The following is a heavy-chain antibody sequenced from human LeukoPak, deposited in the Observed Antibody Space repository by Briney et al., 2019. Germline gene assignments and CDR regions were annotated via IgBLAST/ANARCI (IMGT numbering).Heavy chain of an antibody. CDR1: GGSISSYY. CDR3: ARIGYRGLFFDY. Sequence: SETLSLTCTVSGGSISSYYWSWIRQPPGKGLEWIGYIYSSGSTNYNPSLKSRVTISVGTSKNQFSLKLSSVTAADTAVYYCARIGYRGLFFDYWGQGTLVTVSS. CDR2: IYSSGST. J-gene: IGHJ4*02. V-gene: IGHV4-59*12. D-gene: IGHD6-13*01.